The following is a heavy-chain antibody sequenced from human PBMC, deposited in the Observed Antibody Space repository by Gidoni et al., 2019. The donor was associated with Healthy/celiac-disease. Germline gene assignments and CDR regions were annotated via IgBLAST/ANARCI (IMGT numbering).Heavy chain of an antibody. J-gene: IGHJ4*02. Sequence: QVQLQESCPGLLKPSQTLSLPCTFSGASISSVGYSWSWIRQHPGKGLEWIGYIYYSGSTYYNPSLKSRVTISVDTSKNQFSLKLSSVTAADTAVYYCARLAGNSDEFDYWGQGTLVTVSS. CDR2: IYYSGST. D-gene: IGHD6-13*01. CDR3: ARLAGNSDEFDY. CDR1: GASISSVGYS. V-gene: IGHV4-31*03.